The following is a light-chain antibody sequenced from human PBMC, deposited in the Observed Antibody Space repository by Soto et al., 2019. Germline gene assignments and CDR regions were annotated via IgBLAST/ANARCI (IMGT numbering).Light chain of an antibody. J-gene: IGKJ3*01. V-gene: IGKV1-39*01. CDR2: AAS. CDR3: QQSYSTPEFT. CDR1: QSISSY. Sequence: DIQMTQPPPSLSASVGDRVTIPCRASQSISSYLNWYQQKPGKAPKLLIYAASSLQSGVPSRFSGSGSGTDFTLTISSLQPEDFATYYCQQSYSTPEFTFGPGTKVDIK.